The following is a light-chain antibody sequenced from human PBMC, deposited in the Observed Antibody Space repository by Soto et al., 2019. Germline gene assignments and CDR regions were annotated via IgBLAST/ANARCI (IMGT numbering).Light chain of an antibody. V-gene: IGKV3-20*01. J-gene: IGKJ3*01. CDR2: AAS. CDR3: QQYGGSPLT. CDR1: QSVTVNS. Sequence: EILLTQSPSTLSLSPGEGVTLSCRASQSVTVNSLAWYQQKPGQAPRLLIYAASTRAAAVPDRFTGSGSGTDFALTISRLELEDFGVYYCQQYGGSPLTSGPGTKVDIK.